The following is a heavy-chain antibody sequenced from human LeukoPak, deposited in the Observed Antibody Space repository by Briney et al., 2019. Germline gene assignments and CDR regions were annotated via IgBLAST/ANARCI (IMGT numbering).Heavy chain of an antibody. CDR1: GFTFSNAW. J-gene: IGHJ4*02. Sequence: GGSLRLSCAASGFTFSNAWMSWVRQAPGKGLEWVGRIKSRTGGGTTDYAAPVKGRFTISRDDSKNTLYLQMNSLKTEDTAVYYCTTQGTNGTGRVDFWGQGTLVTVSS. CDR3: TTQGTNGTGRVDF. CDR2: IKSRTGGGTT. D-gene: IGHD2-8*01. V-gene: IGHV3-15*01.